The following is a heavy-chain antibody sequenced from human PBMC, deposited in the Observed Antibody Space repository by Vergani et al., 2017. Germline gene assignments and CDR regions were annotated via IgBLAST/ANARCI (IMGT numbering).Heavy chain of an antibody. CDR2: ISYDGSNK. D-gene: IGHD6-19*01. V-gene: IGHV3-30*18. CDR3: AKDLSSGWYPTFDY. CDR1: GFTFSSYG. J-gene: IGHJ4*02. Sequence: QVQLVESGGGVVQPGRSLRLSCAASGFTFSSYGMHWVRQAPGKGLEWVAVISYDGSNKYYADSVKGRFTISRDNSKNTLYLQMNRLRAEDTAVYYCAKDLSSGWYPTFDYWGQGTLVTVSS.